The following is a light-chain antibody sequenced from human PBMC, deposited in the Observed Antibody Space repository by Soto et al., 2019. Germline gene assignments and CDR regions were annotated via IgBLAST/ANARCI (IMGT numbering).Light chain of an antibody. V-gene: IGLV2-14*01. Sequence: LTQPASVSVSPGQSITISCTGTSSDVGGYNYVSWYQQHPGKAPKLMIYDVSNRPSGVSNRFSGSKSGNTASLTISGLQAEDEADYYCSSYTSSSTLYVFGTGTKVTVL. CDR2: DVS. J-gene: IGLJ1*01. CDR3: SSYTSSSTLYV. CDR1: SSDVGGYNY.